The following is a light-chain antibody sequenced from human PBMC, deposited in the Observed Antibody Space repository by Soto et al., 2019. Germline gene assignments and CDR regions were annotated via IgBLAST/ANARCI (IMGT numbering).Light chain of an antibody. CDR2: GAS. CDR3: LQYNSYPLT. J-gene: IGKJ4*01. V-gene: IGKV1-17*03. Sequence: DIQMTQSPSAMSASLGDRVTVTCRASQGISNSLAWFQQKPGQVPQRLIYGASTLQSGAPSRFSGSASGTAFTLTISSLQPEDFATYYCLQYNSYPLTFGGGTKVEIK. CDR1: QGISNS.